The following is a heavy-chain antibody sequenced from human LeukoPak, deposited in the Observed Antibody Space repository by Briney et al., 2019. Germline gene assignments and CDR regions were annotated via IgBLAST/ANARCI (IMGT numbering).Heavy chain of an antibody. CDR3: ARSAILDYYYGSGRFFDY. Sequence: ASVKVSCKASGYTLTSFAVHWVRQAPGQRPEWMGWMNIGNGNTKYSQNIQDRITFIRDTSANTVYMELSSLTSEDTAVYYCARSAILDYYYGSGRFFDYWGQGSLVTVSS. J-gene: IGHJ4*02. CDR2: MNIGNGNT. CDR1: GYTLTSFA. D-gene: IGHD3-10*01. V-gene: IGHV1-3*04.